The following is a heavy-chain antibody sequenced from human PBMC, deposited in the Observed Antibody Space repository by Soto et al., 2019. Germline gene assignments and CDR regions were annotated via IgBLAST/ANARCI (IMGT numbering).Heavy chain of an antibody. J-gene: IGHJ5*02. D-gene: IGHD1-7*01. CDR3: ARGGNWNYAGDWFDP. CDR1: GGSFSGYY. V-gene: IGHV4-34*01. CDR2: INHSGST. Sequence: TLPLTCAVYGGSFSGYYLSWIRQPPGKGLEWIGEINHSGSTNYNPFLKSRVTISVDTSKNQFSLKLSSVTAADTAVYYCARGGNWNYAGDWFDPWGQGTLVTISS.